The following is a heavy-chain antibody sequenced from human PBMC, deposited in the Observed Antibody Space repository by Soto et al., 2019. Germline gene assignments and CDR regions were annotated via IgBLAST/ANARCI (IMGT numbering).Heavy chain of an antibody. CDR1: GFTSTNSA. CDR3: AAGVRDPEWYFDL. V-gene: IGHV1-58*02. D-gene: IGHD3-10*01. CDR2: IVLGRDNT. Sequence: QMQLVQSGPEVKTPGTSVKVSCKASGFTSTNSAMQWVRQARGQRLEWIVWIVLGRDNTNYAQKFQESVTITRDMSTSTAYLEVSSLSSEDTAVYYCAAGVRDPEWYFDLWGRGTLVTVSS. J-gene: IGHJ2*01.